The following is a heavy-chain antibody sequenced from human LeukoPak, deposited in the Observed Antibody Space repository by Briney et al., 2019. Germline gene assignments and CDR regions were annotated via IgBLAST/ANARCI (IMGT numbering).Heavy chain of an antibody. D-gene: IGHD2-21*02. CDR2: ISSSSSYI. CDR3: ARAVGTYCGGDCYSWWFDP. Sequence: SRGSLRLSCAASGFTFSSYSMNWVRQAPGKGLEWVSSISSSSSYIYYADSVKGRFTISRDNAKNSLYLQMNSLRAEDTAVYYCARAVGTYCGGDCYSWWFDPWGQGTLVTVSS. CDR1: GFTFSSYS. J-gene: IGHJ5*02. V-gene: IGHV3-21*01.